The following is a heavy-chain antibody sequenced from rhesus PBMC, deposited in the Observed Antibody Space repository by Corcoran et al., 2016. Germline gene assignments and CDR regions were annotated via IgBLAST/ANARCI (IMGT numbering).Heavy chain of an antibody. J-gene: IGHJ6*01. CDR3: TRDWISVVITTPYGLDS. CDR2: ISYTGQTI. D-gene: IGHD3-16*01. V-gene: IGHV3-136*01. CDR1: GFTFSSYD. Sequence: EVQLVESGGGLVQPGGSLRLSCAASGFTFSSYDMSWVRQAPGKGLEWVSYISYTGQTIYYADSVKGRFTISRDNAKNSLSLQMSSLRAEDTAVYYCTRDWISVVITTPYGLDSWGQGVVVTVSS.